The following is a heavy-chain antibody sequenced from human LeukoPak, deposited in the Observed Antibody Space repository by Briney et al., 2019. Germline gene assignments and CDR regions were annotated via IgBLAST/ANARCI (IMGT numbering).Heavy chain of an antibody. CDR3: ARHKRSSSWSEAPFDY. D-gene: IGHD6-13*01. Sequence: SETLSLTCTVSGGSISSYYWSWIPQPPGKGLEWIGYIYTSGSTNYNPSLKNRVTISVDTSKNQFSLKLSSVTAADTAVYYCARHKRSSSWSEAPFDYWGQGTLVTVSS. J-gene: IGHJ4*02. CDR1: GGSISSYY. CDR2: IYTSGST. V-gene: IGHV4-4*09.